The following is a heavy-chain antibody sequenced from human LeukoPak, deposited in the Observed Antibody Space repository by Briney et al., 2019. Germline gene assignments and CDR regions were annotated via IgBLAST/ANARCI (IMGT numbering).Heavy chain of an antibody. CDR3: ARSHSYYYDSSGYYSDY. CDR1: GYTFTIYY. CDR2: INPSGGST. D-gene: IGHD3-22*01. Sequence: ASVKVSYKTSGYTFTIYYMHWVRQAPGRGGEGMGIINPSGGSTSYAQKFQGRVTMTRDTSTSTVYMELSSLRSEDTAVYHCARSHSYYYDSSGYYSDYWGQGTLVTVSS. J-gene: IGHJ4*02. V-gene: IGHV1-46*01.